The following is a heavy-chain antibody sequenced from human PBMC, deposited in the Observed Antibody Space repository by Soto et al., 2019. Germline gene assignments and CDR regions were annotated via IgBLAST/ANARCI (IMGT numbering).Heavy chain of an antibody. V-gene: IGHV1-69*08. CDR1: GGTFSSYT. Sequence: QVQLVQSGAEVKKPGSSVKVSCKASGGTFSSYTISWVRQAPGQGLEWMGRIIPILGIANYAQKFQGRVTITADKSTSTAYMELSSLRSEDTAVYYCARDGELRGFDYWGQGTLVTVSS. CDR3: ARDGELRGFDY. J-gene: IGHJ4*02. CDR2: IIPILGIA. D-gene: IGHD1-26*01.